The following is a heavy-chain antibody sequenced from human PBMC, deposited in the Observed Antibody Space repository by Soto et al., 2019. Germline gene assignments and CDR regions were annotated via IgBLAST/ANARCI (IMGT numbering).Heavy chain of an antibody. CDR1: GYRVTNYW. Sequence: PGEFLQNPCDASGYRVTNYWIAGVRQMHGKGLEWMGTIYPGDSDTRYSPSFQGQVTFSVDKSISTAYLQWSTLQASDTAIYYGARRYGKGRSPSCADYWGQGTLVTVSS. D-gene: IGHD1-26*01. CDR3: ARRYGKGRSPSCADY. J-gene: IGHJ4*02. V-gene: IGHV5-51*01. CDR2: IYPGDSDT.